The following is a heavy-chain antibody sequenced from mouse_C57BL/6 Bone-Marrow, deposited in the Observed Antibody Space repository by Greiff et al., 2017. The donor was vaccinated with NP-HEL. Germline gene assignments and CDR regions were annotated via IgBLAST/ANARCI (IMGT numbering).Heavy chain of an antibody. CDR3: ARHYVGYVGIFAY. J-gene: IGHJ3*01. CDR2: INPNNGGT. CDR1: GYTFTDYY. V-gene: IGHV1-26*01. Sequence: VQLQQSGPELVKPGASVKISCKASGYTFTDYYMNWVKQSHGKSLEWIGDINPNNGGTSYNQKFKGKATLTVDKSSSTAYMELRSLTSEDSAVYYCARHYVGYVGIFAYWGQGTLVTVSA. D-gene: IGHD2-3*01.